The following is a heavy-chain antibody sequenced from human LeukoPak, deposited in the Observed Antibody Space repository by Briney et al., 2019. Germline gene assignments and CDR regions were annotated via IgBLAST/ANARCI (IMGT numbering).Heavy chain of an antibody. Sequence: KPSETLSLTCTVSGGSIRSSSYYWGWIRQPPGKGLEWIGSIYYSGSNYYHPSLKSRVTISLDTFKKQFSLKLSTVTAVDTAVYYCARVWNYYYYYRDVWGKETTVTISS. D-gene: IGHD1-1*01. CDR1: GGSIRSSSYY. J-gene: IGHJ6*03. V-gene: IGHV4-39*07. CDR2: IYYSGSN. CDR3: ARVWNYYYYYRDV.